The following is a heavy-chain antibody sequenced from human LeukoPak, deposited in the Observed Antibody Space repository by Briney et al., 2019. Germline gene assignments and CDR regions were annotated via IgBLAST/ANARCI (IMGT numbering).Heavy chain of an antibody. CDR2: IYTSGST. V-gene: IGHV4-4*07. J-gene: IGHJ4*02. D-gene: IGHD2-15*01. CDR3: AREAYCSGGSCPPTGD. CDR1: GGSISSYY. Sequence: SETLSLTCTVSGGSISSYYWSWIRQPAGKGLEWIGRIYTSGSTNYNPSLKSRVTMTRDTSTSTVYMELSSLRSEDTAVYYCAREAYCSGGSCPPTGDWGQGTLVTVSS.